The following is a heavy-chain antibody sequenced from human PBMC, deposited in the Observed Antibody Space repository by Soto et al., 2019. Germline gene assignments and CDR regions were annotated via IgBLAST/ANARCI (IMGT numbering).Heavy chain of an antibody. CDR2: IIPLLGTP. V-gene: IGHV1-69*13. D-gene: IGHD2-2*01. Sequence: GASVKVSCKASGGTFGTYAMSWLRQATGQGLGWMGGIIPLLGTPNYAQKLQGRVTITADESTSTAYMELSSLRSEDTALYYCAIGYWSSASTDKYYAMDVWGQGTTVTVSS. J-gene: IGHJ6*02. CDR1: GGTFGTYA. CDR3: AIGYWSSASTDKYYAMDV.